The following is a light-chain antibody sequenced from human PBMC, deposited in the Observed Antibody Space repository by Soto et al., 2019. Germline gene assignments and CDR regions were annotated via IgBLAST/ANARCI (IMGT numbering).Light chain of an antibody. CDR3: SSYTSSSVV. CDR1: SSDVGGYNY. V-gene: IGLV2-14*03. J-gene: IGLJ2*01. CDR2: DVS. Sequence: QSVLTQPASVSGSPGQSITISCTGTSSDVGGYNYVSWYQQHPDKAPKLMIYDVSSRPSGVSNRFSGSKSGNTASLTISGLQAEDEADYYCSSYTSSSVVFGGGTKLTVL.